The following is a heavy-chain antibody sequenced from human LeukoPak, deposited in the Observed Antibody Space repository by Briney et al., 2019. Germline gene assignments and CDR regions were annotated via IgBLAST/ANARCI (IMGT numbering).Heavy chain of an antibody. CDR3: ARLVNRYRGCHGGCY. CDR2: MNPNSGNT. V-gene: IGHV1-8*01. CDR1: GYTFTSYD. J-gene: IGHJ4*02. Sequence: ASVKVSCKASGYTFTSYDINWVRQATGQGLEWMGWMNPNSGNTGYAQKFQGRVTMTRNTSISTAYMELSSLRSEGTAVYYCARLVNRYRGCHGGCYWGQGTLVTVSS. D-gene: IGHD3-9*01.